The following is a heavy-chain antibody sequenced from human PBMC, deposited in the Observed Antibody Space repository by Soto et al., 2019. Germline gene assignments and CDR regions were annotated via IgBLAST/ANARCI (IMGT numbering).Heavy chain of an antibody. D-gene: IGHD3-9*01. Sequence: SETLSLTCTVSGDSITSSNKYWGWARQPPGKGLDWIGSTYYRGSAYYSPSLKSRVTISIDSSENQLSLKLSSVTAADTAVYYCARHPGYYDILTGYTTYYFDYWGQGILVTVSS. V-gene: IGHV4-39*01. J-gene: IGHJ4*02. CDR1: GDSITSSNKY. CDR2: TYYRGSA. CDR3: ARHPGYYDILTGYTTYYFDY.